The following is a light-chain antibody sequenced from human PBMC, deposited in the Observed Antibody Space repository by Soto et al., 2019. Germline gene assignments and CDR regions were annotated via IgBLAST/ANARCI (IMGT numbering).Light chain of an antibody. J-gene: IGLJ2*01. CDR2: DNN. CDR1: SSNI. Sequence: QSVLTQPPSVSAAPGQKVTISCSGSSSNIVSWYQQLPGTAPKHLIYDNNKRPSGIPDRFSGSKSGTSATLGITGLQTGDEADYYCGMWDSSLSVVVFGGGTKLTVL. CDR3: GMWDSSLSVVV. V-gene: IGLV1-51*01.